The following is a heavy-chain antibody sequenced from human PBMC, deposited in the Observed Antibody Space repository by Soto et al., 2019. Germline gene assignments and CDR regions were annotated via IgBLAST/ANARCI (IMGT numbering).Heavy chain of an antibody. J-gene: IGHJ4*02. Sequence: QVQLVESGGGVVQPGRSLRLSCAASGFTFSSYGMHWVRQAPGKGLEWVALISYDGSKEYYADSVKGRFTISRDNSKNTLYLQMDSLRPEDTAVYYCAKRRDDFDYWGQGTQVTVSS. CDR3: AKRRDDFDY. V-gene: IGHV3-30*18. CDR2: ISYDGSKE. CDR1: GFTFSSYG.